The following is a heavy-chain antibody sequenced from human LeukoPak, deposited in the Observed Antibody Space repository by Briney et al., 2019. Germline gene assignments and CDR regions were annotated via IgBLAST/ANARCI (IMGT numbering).Heavy chain of an antibody. J-gene: IGHJ5*02. CDR2: INPNSDGT. Sequence: ASVKVSCKASGYTFTGYYMHWVRQAPGQGLEWMGWINPNSDGTNYAQKFQGRVTMTRDTSISTAYMELRSLRSDDTAVYYCARVASLLKELDPWGQGTLVTVSS. CDR3: ARVASLLKELDP. CDR1: GYTFTGYY. D-gene: IGHD3-10*01. V-gene: IGHV1-2*02.